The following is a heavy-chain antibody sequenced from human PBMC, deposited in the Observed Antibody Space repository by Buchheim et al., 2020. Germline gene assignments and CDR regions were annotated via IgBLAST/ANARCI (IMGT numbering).Heavy chain of an antibody. CDR2: ITYSGST. CDR1: GDSISSGGFF. V-gene: IGHV4-31*03. Sequence: QVQLQESGPGLVKPSQTLSLTCTVSGDSISSGGFFWSWIRQHPGKGLEWIGYITYSGSTYYNPSLKSRLTISVDTSQNQFSLKLSSVTAADTAVYYCARCGYHDSSGYYHTFDYWGQGTL. CDR3: ARCGYHDSSGYYHTFDY. D-gene: IGHD3-22*01. J-gene: IGHJ4*02.